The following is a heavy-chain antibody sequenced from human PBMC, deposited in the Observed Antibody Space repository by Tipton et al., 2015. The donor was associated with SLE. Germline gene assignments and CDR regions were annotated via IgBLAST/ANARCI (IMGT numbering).Heavy chain of an antibody. CDR1: GGPIGSSNYY. CDR2: VYYSGST. J-gene: IGHJ4*02. D-gene: IGHD7-27*01. CDR3: ARAPNWGSADYFDF. Sequence: TLSLTCTVSGGPIGSSNYYWGWIRQPPGKGLEWFGSVYYSGSTYYNPSLKSRVTISVDTSKNQFSLKLSSVTAADTAVYYCARAPNWGSADYFDFWGQGTLVTVSS. V-gene: IGHV4-39*07.